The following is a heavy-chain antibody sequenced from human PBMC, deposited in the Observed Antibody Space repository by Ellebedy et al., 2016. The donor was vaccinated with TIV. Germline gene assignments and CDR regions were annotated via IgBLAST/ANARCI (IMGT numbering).Heavy chain of an antibody. CDR3: AKDPEDSSSSEY. J-gene: IGHJ4*02. CDR2: ISGSGGTT. V-gene: IGHV3-23*01. D-gene: IGHD6-6*01. Sequence: PGGSLRLSCPAPGFTFSSYGMAWFRQAPGKGLEWVSTISGSGGTTYYADSVKGRFTISRDNSKNTLYLQMNSLRVEDTAVYYCAKDPEDSSSSEYWGQGTLVTVSS. CDR1: GFTFSSYG.